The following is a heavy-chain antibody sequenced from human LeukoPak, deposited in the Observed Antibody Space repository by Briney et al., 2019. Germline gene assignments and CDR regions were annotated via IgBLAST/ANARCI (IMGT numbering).Heavy chain of an antibody. CDR2: IHYSGST. J-gene: IGHJ4*02. Sequence: RTSETLSLTCSVSGGSVRSYYWSWIRQPPGKGLEWIGYIHYSGSTNYNPSLKSRVIISIDTSKDEFSLKLGSVTAADTAVYYCAKSGLFYDFWSGQPDWGQGVLATVSS. CDR3: AKSGLFYDFWSGQPD. D-gene: IGHD3-3*01. CDR1: GGSVRSYY. V-gene: IGHV4-59*08.